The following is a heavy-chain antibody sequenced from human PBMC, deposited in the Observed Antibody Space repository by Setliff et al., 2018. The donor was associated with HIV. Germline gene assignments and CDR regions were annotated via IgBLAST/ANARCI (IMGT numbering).Heavy chain of an antibody. D-gene: IGHD6-13*01. CDR1: GYTFTGYY. J-gene: IGHJ3*02. CDR3: ARPSFGSSSWKNDAFDI. CDR2: INPNSGGT. V-gene: IGHV1-2*06. Sequence: AASVKVSCKASGYTFTGYYMHWVRQAPGQGLEWMGRINPNSGGTNYAQKFQGRVTMTRDTSISTAYMELSRLRSDDTAVYYCARPSFGSSSWKNDAFDIWGQGTMVTVSS.